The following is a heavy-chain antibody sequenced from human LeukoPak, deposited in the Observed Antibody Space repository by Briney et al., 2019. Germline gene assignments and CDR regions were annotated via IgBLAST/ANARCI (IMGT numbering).Heavy chain of an antibody. V-gene: IGHV4-39*07. Sequence: SETLSLTCTVSGGSISSGSYYWGWVRQPPGKGLEWIGSIYYSGSTYYNPSLKSRVTISVDTSKNQFSLKLSSATAADAAVYYCARIHRDSGSPTWFYWGQGTLVTVSS. CDR1: GGSISSGSYY. CDR3: ARIHRDSGSPTWFY. D-gene: IGHD3-10*01. J-gene: IGHJ4*02. CDR2: IYYSGST.